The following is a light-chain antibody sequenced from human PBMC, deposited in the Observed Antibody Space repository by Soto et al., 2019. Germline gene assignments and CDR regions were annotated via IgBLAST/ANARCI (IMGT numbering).Light chain of an antibody. CDR2: EGS. V-gene: IGLV2-23*01. CDR1: SSNVGSSNF. J-gene: IGLJ1*01. Sequence: QSALTQSASVSGSPGQSITISCTGTSSNVGSSNFVSWYRQDPGKAPKLMIYEGSKRPSGVSNRFSGSKSGNTASLTISGLQAEDEADYYCCSYVSGKTYVFGTGTKLTVL. CDR3: CSYVSGKTYV.